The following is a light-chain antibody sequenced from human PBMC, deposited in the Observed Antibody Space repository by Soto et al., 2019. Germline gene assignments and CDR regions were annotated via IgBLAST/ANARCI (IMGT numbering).Light chain of an antibody. V-gene: IGKV1-12*01. J-gene: IGKJ4*01. CDR2: DAS. CDR1: QTISSW. Sequence: DIQMTQSPSTLSGSVGDRVTITFRASQTISSWLAWYQQKLGKAPKLLIYDASSLQSGVPSRFSGSGAGTDFTLTISSLQPEDFATYYCQQANSFPLTFGGGTKVDIK. CDR3: QQANSFPLT.